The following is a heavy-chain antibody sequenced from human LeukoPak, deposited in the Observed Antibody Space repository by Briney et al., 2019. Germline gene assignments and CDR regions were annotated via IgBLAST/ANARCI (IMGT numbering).Heavy chain of an antibody. CDR1: GGSSSGYY. Sequence: SETLSLTCAVYGGSSSGYYWSWIRQPPGKGLEWIGEINHSGSTNYNPSLKSRVTISVDTSKNQFSLKLSSVTAADTAVYYCASTYDSSGYYFDYWGQGTLVTVSS. J-gene: IGHJ4*02. V-gene: IGHV4-34*01. CDR2: INHSGST. D-gene: IGHD3-22*01. CDR3: ASTYDSSGYYFDY.